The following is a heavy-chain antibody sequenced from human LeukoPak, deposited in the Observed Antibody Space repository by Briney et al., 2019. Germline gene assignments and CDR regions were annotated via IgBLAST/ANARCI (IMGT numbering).Heavy chain of an antibody. J-gene: IGHJ4*02. CDR1: GFNFKSYS. CDR3: ARDKYGDNDF. Sequence: GGSLRLSCAASGFNFKSYSMNWVRQAPGKGLEWLSCISCSSSNTYYADSVKGRFSISRDNAKNSLYLQMSSLRAEDTAVYYCARDKYGDNDFWGQGTLVTVSS. V-gene: IGHV3-48*01. CDR2: ISCSSSNT. D-gene: IGHD4-17*01.